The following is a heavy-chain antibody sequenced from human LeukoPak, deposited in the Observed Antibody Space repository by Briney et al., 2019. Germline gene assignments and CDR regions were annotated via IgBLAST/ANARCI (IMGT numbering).Heavy chain of an antibody. CDR1: GGSISSYY. CDR2: IYYSGST. CDR3: ARGQSYYDSSGPFDY. J-gene: IGHJ4*02. V-gene: IGHV4-59*01. D-gene: IGHD3-22*01. Sequence: SETLSLTCTVSGGSISSYYWSWIRQPPGKGLEWIGYIYYSGSTNYNPSLKSRVTMSVDTSKNQFSLKLSSVTAADTAVYYCARGQSYYDSSGPFDYWGQGTLVTVSS.